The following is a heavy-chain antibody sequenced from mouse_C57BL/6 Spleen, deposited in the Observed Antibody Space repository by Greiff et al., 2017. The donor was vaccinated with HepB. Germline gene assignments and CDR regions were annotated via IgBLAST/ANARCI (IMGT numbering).Heavy chain of an antibody. D-gene: IGHD3-2*01. CDR2: ISSGGSYT. CDR3: ARQTGYFDY. CDR1: GFTFSSYG. J-gene: IGHJ2*01. V-gene: IGHV5-6*01. Sequence: EVKLMESGGDLVKPGGSLKLSCAASGFTFSSYGMSWVRQTPDKRLEWVATISSGGSYTYYPDSVKGRFTISRDNAKNTLYLQMSSLKSEDTAMYYCARQTGYFDYWGQGTTLTVSS.